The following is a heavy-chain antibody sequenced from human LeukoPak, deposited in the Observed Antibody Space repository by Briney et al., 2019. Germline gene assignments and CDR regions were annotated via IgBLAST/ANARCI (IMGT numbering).Heavy chain of an antibody. V-gene: IGHV4-39*07. J-gene: IGHJ6*03. CDR3: AKHNSSSWPYYYYYYYMDV. CDR1: GGSISSSSYY. Sequence: SETLSLTCTVSGGSISSSSYYWGWIRQPPGKGLEWIGSIYYSGSTYYNPSLKSRVTISVDTSKNQFSLKLSSVTAADTAVYYCAKHNSSSWPYYYYYYYMDVWGKGTTVTVSS. D-gene: IGHD6-13*01. CDR2: IYYSGST.